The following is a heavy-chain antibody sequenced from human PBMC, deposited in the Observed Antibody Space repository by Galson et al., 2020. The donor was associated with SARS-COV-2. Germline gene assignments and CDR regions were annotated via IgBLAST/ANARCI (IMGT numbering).Heavy chain of an antibody. V-gene: IGHV4-34*01. D-gene: IGHD5-18*01. CDR2: FNSSGST. J-gene: IGHJ2*01. CDR1: GGSFSGYY. CDR3: ARRYSYGLSPDCYFDL. Sequence: ETLSLTCAVYGGSFSGYYWSWIRQPPGKGLEWIGEFNSSGSTNYNPSLKSRRTISLDRSKNQLSLDLRSVTVADSPVYYCARRYSYGLSPDCYFDLWGPGTLVTVSS.